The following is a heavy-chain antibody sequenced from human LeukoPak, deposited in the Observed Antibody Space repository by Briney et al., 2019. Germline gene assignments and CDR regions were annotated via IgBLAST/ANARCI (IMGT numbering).Heavy chain of an antibody. V-gene: IGHV3-7*01. J-gene: IGHJ4*02. CDR2: IEQDGSEK. Sequence: GGSLRLSCAASGFTFSSYGMHWVRQAPGKGLEWVANIEQDGSEKYYVDSVKGRFTISRDNAKKSLYLQMNSLREEDTAVYYCASNRPFDFWGQGTLVTVSS. D-gene: IGHD2/OR15-2a*01. CDR3: ASNRPFDF. CDR1: GFTFSSYG.